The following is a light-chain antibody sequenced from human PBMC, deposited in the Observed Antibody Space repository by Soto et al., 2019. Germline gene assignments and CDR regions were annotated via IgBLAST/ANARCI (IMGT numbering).Light chain of an antibody. V-gene: IGKV1-5*01. CDR3: QQYNSSPWT. CDR1: QSISKY. Sequence: DTQMTQSPSTLSSSVGDRVTITFRASQSISKYLAWYQHKPGKAPKFLIHDASSLESGVPLRFSGSGSGTEFTLIISSLQPDDLATYYCQQYNSSPWTFGQGTKVDIK. J-gene: IGKJ1*01. CDR2: DAS.